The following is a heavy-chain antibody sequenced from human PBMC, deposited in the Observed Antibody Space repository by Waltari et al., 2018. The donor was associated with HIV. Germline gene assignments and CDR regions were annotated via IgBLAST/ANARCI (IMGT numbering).Heavy chain of an antibody. D-gene: IGHD2-15*01. V-gene: IGHV4-39*01. CDR2: LHYTGVT. CDR1: GGCVFSTVPY. J-gene: IGHJ5*02. Sequence: QLQLRASGTGLVKPSEDLSLTWTGPGGCVFSTVPYWGWLRQPPGRGREWIGTLHYTGVTYYNPSLQSRVTISVGVSKNQFSLKLGSVSASDTAVYYVARLDCSGGTCSPFDPWGQGTLVTVSS. CDR3: ARLDCSGGTCSPFDP.